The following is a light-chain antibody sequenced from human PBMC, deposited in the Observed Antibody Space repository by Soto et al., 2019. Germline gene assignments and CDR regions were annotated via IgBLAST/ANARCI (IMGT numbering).Light chain of an antibody. CDR2: GNS. CDR1: SSNIGAGYG. J-gene: IGLJ3*02. Sequence: SVLTQPPSVSGAPGQRVTISCTGSSSNIGAGYGVHWYQQLPGTAPKLLIYGNSNRPSGVPDRFSGSKSGTSASLAITGLQAEDEADYYCQSYDSSLSGWMFGGGTKLTVL. CDR3: QSYDSSLSGWM. V-gene: IGLV1-40*01.